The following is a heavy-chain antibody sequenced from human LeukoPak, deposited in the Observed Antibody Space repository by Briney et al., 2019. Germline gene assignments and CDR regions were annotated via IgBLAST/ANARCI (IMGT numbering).Heavy chain of an antibody. CDR1: GGSISSGRNY. CDR3: ARKSVAAAGYNWFDP. J-gene: IGHJ5*02. CDR2: IYIFSGST. Sequence: PSETLSLTCTVSGGSISSGRNYWTWIRQPAGKGLEWIGRIYIFSGSTNYNPSLKSRVTISVDTSKNQFSLKLSSVTAADTAVYYCARKSVAAAGYNWFDPWGQGTLVTVSS. D-gene: IGHD6-13*01. V-gene: IGHV4-61*02.